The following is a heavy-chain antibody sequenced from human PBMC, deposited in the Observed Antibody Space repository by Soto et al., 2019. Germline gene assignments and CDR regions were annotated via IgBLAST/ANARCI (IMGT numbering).Heavy chain of an antibody. CDR3: AKDQKSY. CDR2: ITSSSGSI. Sequence: GGSLRLSCAASGFTFSNFAMSWVRQAPGEGLEWVASITSSSGSIYYADSMKGRFTISRDNSKNTLYLQMNSLRAEDTAVYYCAKDQKSYWGQGTLVTVSS. V-gene: IGHV3-23*01. CDR1: GFTFSNFA. J-gene: IGHJ4*02.